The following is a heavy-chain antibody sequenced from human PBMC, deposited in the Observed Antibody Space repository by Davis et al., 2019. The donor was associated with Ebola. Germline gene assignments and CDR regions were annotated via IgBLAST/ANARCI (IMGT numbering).Heavy chain of an antibody. V-gene: IGHV3-64*04. CDR3: AQGSSPDN. CDR2: ISNNNGDDT. CDR1: GFTFSGYS. Sequence: PGGSLTLSCSASGFTFSGYSMHWVRQAPGKGLEYVSTISNNNGDDTYYADSVKGRFTISRDNSKNTVFLQMNSLRVEDTAHYYCAQGSSPDNWGPGTLVTVSS. J-gene: IGHJ4*02. D-gene: IGHD6-6*01.